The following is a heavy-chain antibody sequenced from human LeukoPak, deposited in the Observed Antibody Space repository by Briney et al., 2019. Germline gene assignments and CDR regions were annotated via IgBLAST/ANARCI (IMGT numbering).Heavy chain of an antibody. Sequence: SGGSLRLSCAASGFTFSNYGMHWVRQAPGKGLEWVAFIEYDGTDTHFADSVRGRFTISRDNSEDTLYLQIITLRAVDTAVYYCARGGSSADYWGQGTLVTVSS. CDR3: ARGGSSADY. CDR1: GFTFSNYG. V-gene: IGHV3-30*02. CDR2: IEYDGTDT. D-gene: IGHD3-16*01. J-gene: IGHJ4*02.